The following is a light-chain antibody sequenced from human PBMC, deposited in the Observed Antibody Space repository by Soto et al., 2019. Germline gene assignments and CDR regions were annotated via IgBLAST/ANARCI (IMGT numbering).Light chain of an antibody. CDR3: CSYAGSSTYF. Sequence: QSVLTQPASVSGSPGQSITISCTGTRSDVGRYNLVSWYQQHPGKAPKVMIYEGTKRPSGVSNRFSGSKSGNTASLTISGLQPEDEADYYCCSYAGSSTYFFGTGTKLPS. CDR1: RSDVGRYNL. CDR2: EGT. J-gene: IGLJ1*01. V-gene: IGLV2-23*01.